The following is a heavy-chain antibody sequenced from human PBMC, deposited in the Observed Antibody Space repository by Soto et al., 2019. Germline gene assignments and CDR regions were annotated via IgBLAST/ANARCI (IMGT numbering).Heavy chain of an antibody. J-gene: IGHJ6*02. CDR2: VKPDGSER. Sequence: EVQLMDSGGDLVQPGGSLRLSCTASGFTFSDHWMTWVCQAPGKGLEWVASVKPDGSERFYVESAKGRFTISRDNAKNSVYLQMNSLRVEDTAVYYCARGHYGMDVWGQGTTVTVSS. CDR1: GFTFSDHW. V-gene: IGHV3-7*01. CDR3: ARGHYGMDV.